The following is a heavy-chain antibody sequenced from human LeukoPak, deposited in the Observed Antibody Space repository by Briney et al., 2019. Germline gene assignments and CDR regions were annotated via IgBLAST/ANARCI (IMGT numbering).Heavy chain of an antibody. CDR1: GFTFSSYG. CDR3: ASGGDYVGIAATFRY. J-gene: IGHJ4*02. CDR2: ISNRGIII. Sequence: GRSLRLSCAASGFTFSSYGMHWVRQAPGKGLEWVSYISNRGIIINYADSVKGRFTISRDDAKSSLYLHMNNLRTEDTALYYCASGGDYVGIAATFRYWGQGSLVTVSS. V-gene: IGHV3-48*04. D-gene: IGHD4-23*01.